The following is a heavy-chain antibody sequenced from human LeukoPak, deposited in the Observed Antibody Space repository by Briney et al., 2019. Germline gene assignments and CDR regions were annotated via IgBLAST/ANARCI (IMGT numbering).Heavy chain of an antibody. J-gene: IGHJ4*02. CDR1: GYSISSGYY. CDR3: ARNLYYDFWSGYCN. CDR2: IYHSGST. D-gene: IGHD3-3*01. V-gene: IGHV4-38-2*01. Sequence: SETLSLTCAVSGYSISSGYYWGWIRQPPGKGLEWIGSIYHSGSTYYNPSLKSRVTISVDTSKNQCSLKLSSVTAADTAVYYCARNLYYDFWSGYCNWGQGTLVTVSS.